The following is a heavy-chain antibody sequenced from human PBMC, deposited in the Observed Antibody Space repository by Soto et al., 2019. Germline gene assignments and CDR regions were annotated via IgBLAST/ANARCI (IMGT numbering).Heavy chain of an antibody. CDR2: IYYSGST. CDR3: ARLLRSGWNLFWFDP. V-gene: IGHV4-59*08. Sequence: SETLSLTCTVSGGSISSYYWSWIRQPPGKGLEWIGYIYYSGSTNYNPSLKSRVTISVDTSKNQFSLKLSSVTAADTAVYYCARLLRSGWNLFWFDPWGQGTLVTVSS. CDR1: GGSISSYY. D-gene: IGHD1-7*01. J-gene: IGHJ5*02.